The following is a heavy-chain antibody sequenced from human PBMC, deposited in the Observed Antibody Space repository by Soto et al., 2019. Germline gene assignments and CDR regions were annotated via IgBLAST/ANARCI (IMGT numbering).Heavy chain of an antibody. D-gene: IGHD3-22*01. Sequence: PGGSLRLSCAASGFTFSSYGMHWVRQAPGKGLEWVAVISYDGSNKYYADSVKGRFTISRDNSKNTLYLQMNSLRAEDTAVYYCANSNYYYDSSGYLDYWGQGTLVTVSS. CDR3: ANSNYYYDSSGYLDY. CDR2: ISYDGSNK. CDR1: GFTFSSYG. V-gene: IGHV3-30*18. J-gene: IGHJ4*02.